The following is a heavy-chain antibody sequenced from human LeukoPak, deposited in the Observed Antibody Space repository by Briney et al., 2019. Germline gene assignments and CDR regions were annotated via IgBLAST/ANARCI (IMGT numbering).Heavy chain of an antibody. D-gene: IGHD5-18*01. J-gene: IGHJ4*02. Sequence: GGSLRLSCAASGFTVSSNYMSWVRQAPGKGLEWVSMIYSGGSTYYADSVKGRFTISRDNSKNTLDLQMNSLRAEDTAVYYCARRGHGYGSPFDYWGQGTLVTVSS. CDR2: IYSGGST. CDR3: ARRGHGYGSPFDY. CDR1: GFTVSSNY. V-gene: IGHV3-66*04.